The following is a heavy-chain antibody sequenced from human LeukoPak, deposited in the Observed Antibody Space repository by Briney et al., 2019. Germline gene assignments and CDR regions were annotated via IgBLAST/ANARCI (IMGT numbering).Heavy chain of an antibody. CDR1: GFSFSDYY. CDR2: ISSSGSST. CDR3: ARADSSSWFDY. J-gene: IGHJ4*02. Sequence: GGSLRLSCAASGFSFSDYYMVWIRQAPGKGPEWISVISSSGSSTNYADSVRGRFTVSRDNAKNSLFLQMNRLRPEDSAVYYCARADSSSWFDYWGQGTLVTVSS. V-gene: IGHV3-11*05. D-gene: IGHD3-22*01.